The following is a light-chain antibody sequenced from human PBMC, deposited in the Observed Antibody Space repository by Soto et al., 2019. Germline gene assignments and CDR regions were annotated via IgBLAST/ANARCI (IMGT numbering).Light chain of an antibody. CDR2: GES. V-gene: IGKV3-15*01. CDR3: QQYNNWPPWT. CDR1: QSVSSN. J-gene: IGKJ1*01. Sequence: EIVMTQSPATLYVSPGERATLSCRASQSVSSNLAWYQQKPGQAPRLLSYGESTRATGIPARFSGSASGTEVHLTIRSLQSEDFAVYYCQQYNNWPPWTGGQGTKVEIK.